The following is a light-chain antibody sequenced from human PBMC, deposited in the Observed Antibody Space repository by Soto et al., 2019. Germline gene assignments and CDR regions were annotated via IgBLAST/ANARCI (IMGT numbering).Light chain of an antibody. Sequence: QSVLTQPASVSGSPGQSITISCTGTSSDVGGYNYVSWYQQHPGKAPKLMIYDVSNRPSGVYNRFSGSKSGNTASLTISGLQAEDEADYYCSSYTSSSPSFYVFGTGTKVTVL. J-gene: IGLJ1*01. CDR3: SSYTSSSPSFYV. V-gene: IGLV2-14*01. CDR2: DVS. CDR1: SSDVGGYNY.